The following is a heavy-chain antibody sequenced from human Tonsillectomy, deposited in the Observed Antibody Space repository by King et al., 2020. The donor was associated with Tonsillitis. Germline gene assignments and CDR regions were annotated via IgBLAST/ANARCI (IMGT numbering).Heavy chain of an antibody. D-gene: IGHD1-26*01. J-gene: IGHJ4*02. Sequence: QLVQSGGGLVQPGGSLRLSCAASGFTFISYWMSWVRQAPGKGPEWVANIKQDGNEKTYVDSVKGRFSISRDNAKNLLYLQMNRLRGEDTAVYYCARHGSGTYLDWGQGTLVTVSS. V-gene: IGHV3-7*01. CDR1: GFTFISYW. CDR3: ARHGSGTYLD. CDR2: IKQDGNEK.